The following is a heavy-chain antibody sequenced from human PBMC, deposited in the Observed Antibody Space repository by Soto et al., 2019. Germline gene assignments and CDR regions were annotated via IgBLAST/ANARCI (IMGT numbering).Heavy chain of an antibody. Sequence: GGSLKNFRKGSWYSLTRHLVNWGGQMPGKGLEWMGRIDPSDSYTNYSPSFQGHVTISADKSISTAYLQWSSLKASDTAMYYCARSAYYYGMDVWGQGTTVTVSS. D-gene: IGHD6-25*01. CDR1: WYSLTRHL. V-gene: IGHV5-10-1*01. CDR2: IDPSDSYT. CDR3: ARSAYYYGMDV. J-gene: IGHJ6*02.